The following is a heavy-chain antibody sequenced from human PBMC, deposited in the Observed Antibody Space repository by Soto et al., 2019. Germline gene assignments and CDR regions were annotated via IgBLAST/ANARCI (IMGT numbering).Heavy chain of an antibody. CDR2: IYPGDSDT. J-gene: IGHJ6*02. Sequence: VESLKISCKGSGYSFTSYWIGWVRQMPGKGLEWMGIIYPGDSDTRYRPSFQGQVTISADKSISTAYLQWSSLKASDTAMYYCARRRGGSGGRSYYGMDVWGQGTTVTVSS. CDR3: ARRRGGSGGRSYYGMDV. V-gene: IGHV5-51*01. CDR1: GYSFTSYW. D-gene: IGHD2-15*01.